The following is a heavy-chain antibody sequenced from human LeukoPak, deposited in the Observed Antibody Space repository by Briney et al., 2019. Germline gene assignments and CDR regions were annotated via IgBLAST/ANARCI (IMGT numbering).Heavy chain of an antibody. V-gene: IGHV3-53*01. CDR3: ARVRFPYYFGY. J-gene: IGHJ4*02. CDR2: IYSGGST. D-gene: IGHD3-10*01. Sequence: GGSLRLSCAASGFTVSSNYMSWVRQAPGKGLEWVSVIYSGGSTYYADSVKGRFTISRDNSKNTLYLQMNSLRAEDTAVYYCARVRFPYYFGYWGQGALVTVSS. CDR1: GFTVSSNY.